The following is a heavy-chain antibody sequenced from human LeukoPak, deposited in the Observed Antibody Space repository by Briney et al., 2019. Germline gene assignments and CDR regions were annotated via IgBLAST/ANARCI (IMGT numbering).Heavy chain of an antibody. CDR3: TRHYFSD. J-gene: IGHJ4*02. Sequence: PGGSLRPSCAASEFTISDHYMDWVRQAPGKGLEWVGRTSNKADSYTTYYAASVKGRFTISRDESKNLLYLQMKSLKAEDTAVYYCTRHYFSDWGQGTLVTVSS. CDR2: TSNKADSYTT. D-gene: IGHD2-15*01. V-gene: IGHV3-72*01. CDR1: EFTISDHY.